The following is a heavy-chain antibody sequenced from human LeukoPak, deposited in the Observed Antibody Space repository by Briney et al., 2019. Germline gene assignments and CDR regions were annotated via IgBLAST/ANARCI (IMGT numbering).Heavy chain of an antibody. CDR3: ARQLSTEYSSSPLDYYYFDY. D-gene: IGHD6-6*01. Sequence: SETLSLTCTVSGGSISSGGYYWSWIRQHPGKGLEWIGYIYYSGSTYYNPSLKSRVTISVDTSKNQFSLKLSSVTAADTAVYYCARQLSTEYSSSPLDYYYFDYWGQGTLVTVSS. CDR1: GGSISSGGYY. V-gene: IGHV4-31*03. J-gene: IGHJ4*02. CDR2: IYYSGST.